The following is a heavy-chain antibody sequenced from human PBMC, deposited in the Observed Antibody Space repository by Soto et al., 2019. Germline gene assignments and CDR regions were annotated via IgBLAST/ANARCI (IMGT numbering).Heavy chain of an antibody. CDR1: GGSISSGGYY. D-gene: IGHD1-1*01. J-gene: IGHJ4*02. Sequence: QVQLQESGPGLVKPSQTLSLTCTVSGGSISSGGYYWSWIRQHPGKGLEWIGYIYYSGSTYYNPSLNSRVTVAVDTSKNLFSRKLSSVTAAATAVYYYARVRGRAAPSFDYWGQGTLVTVSS. CDR2: IYYSGST. CDR3: ARVRGRAAPSFDY. V-gene: IGHV4-31*03.